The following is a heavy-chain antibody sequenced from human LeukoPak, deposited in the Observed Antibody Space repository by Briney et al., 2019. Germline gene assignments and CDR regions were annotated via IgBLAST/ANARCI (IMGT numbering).Heavy chain of an antibody. V-gene: IGHV4-59*12. D-gene: IGHD6-13*01. CDR3: ARVGHIVAAGTYDY. CDR2: IFYSGSP. Sequence: SETLSLTCTVSGDSISSYYWSWIRQPPGKGLDWIGNIFYSGSPNYNPSLKSRVTTSFDTSKNQFSLKLSFVTAADTAVYYCARVGHIVAAGTYDYWGQGTLVTVSS. J-gene: IGHJ4*02. CDR1: GDSISSYY.